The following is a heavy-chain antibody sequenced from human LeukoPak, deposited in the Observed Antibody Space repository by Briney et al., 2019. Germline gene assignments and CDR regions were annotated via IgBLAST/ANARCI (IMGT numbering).Heavy chain of an antibody. J-gene: IGHJ3*02. CDR1: GGSISSNNYY. CDR3: ARERSSGWYYGSAFDI. D-gene: IGHD6-19*01. Sequence: SETLSLTCTVSGGSISSNNYYWGWLRQPPGKGLEWIGSLYYTGSTYYNPSLKSRVTISVDTSKDQFSLKLNSVTAADTAVYYCARERSSGWYYGSAFDIWGQGTMVTVSS. CDR2: LYYTGST. V-gene: IGHV4-39*07.